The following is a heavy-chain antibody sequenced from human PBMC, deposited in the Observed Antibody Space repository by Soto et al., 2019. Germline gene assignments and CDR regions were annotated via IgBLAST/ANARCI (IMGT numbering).Heavy chain of an antibody. Sequence: SVKVSCKASGGTFSSYAISWVRQAPGQGLEWMGGIIPIFGTANYAQKFQGRVTITADESTSTAYMELSSLRSEDTAVYYCARGTYDSSGYYYYYGMDVWGQGTTVTVSS. CDR2: IIPIFGTA. J-gene: IGHJ6*02. V-gene: IGHV1-69*13. CDR3: ARGTYDSSGYYYYYGMDV. D-gene: IGHD3-22*01. CDR1: GGTFSSYA.